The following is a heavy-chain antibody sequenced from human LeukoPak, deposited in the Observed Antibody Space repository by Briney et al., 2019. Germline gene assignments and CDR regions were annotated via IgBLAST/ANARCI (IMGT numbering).Heavy chain of an antibody. CDR3: ARFRYDSTGYAAYYFDY. CDR2: IYPGDSDT. J-gene: IGHJ4*02. CDR1: GYSFSSYW. D-gene: IGHD3-22*01. Sequence: GESLQISCKGSGYSFSSYWIGWVRQMPGKGLEWMGIIYPGDSDTRYRPSFQGQVTISADKSISTAYLQWSSLKASDIAMYYCARFRYDSTGYAAYYFDYWGQGTLVTVSS. V-gene: IGHV5-51*01.